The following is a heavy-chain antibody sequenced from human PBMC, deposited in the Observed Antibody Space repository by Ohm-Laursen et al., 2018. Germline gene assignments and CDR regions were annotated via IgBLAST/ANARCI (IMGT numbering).Heavy chain of an antibody. CDR3: ARAVIGHIAWFDP. CDR1: GASINSHH. Sequence: SETLSLTCTVSGASINSHHWSFIRQPPGKGLEWIAFVYYSGSTYYNPSLKSRVSMSVDTSNNQFSLQLRYVTAADTAVYYCARAVIGHIAWFDPWGQGTLVTVSS. V-gene: IGHV4-59*11. D-gene: IGHD2-21*01. CDR2: VYYSGST. J-gene: IGHJ5*02.